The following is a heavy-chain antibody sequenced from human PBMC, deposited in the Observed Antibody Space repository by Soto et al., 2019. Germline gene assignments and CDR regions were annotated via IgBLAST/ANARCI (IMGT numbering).Heavy chain of an antibody. J-gene: IGHJ6*02. CDR3: ARTSIAVAGTPYYYYYGMDV. V-gene: IGHV4-59*08. D-gene: IGHD6-19*01. Sequence: PSETLSLTCTVSGGFISSYYWSWIRQPPGKGLEWIGYIYYSGSTNYNPSLKSRVTISVDTSKNQFSLKLSSVTAADTAVYYCARTSIAVAGTPYYYYYGMDVWGQGTTVTVSS. CDR1: GGFISSYY. CDR2: IYYSGST.